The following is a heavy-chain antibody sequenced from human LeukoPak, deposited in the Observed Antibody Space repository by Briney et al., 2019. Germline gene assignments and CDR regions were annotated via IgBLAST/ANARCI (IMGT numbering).Heavy chain of an antibody. D-gene: IGHD3-3*01. J-gene: IGHJ4*02. CDR1: GFTFSSYA. V-gene: IGHV3-23*01. CDR2: ISGSGGST. CDR3: VTARGEAPRGRWSGYFDY. Sequence: GGSLRLSCAASGFTFSSYAMSWVRQAPGKGLEWVSAISGSGGSTYYADSVKGRFTISRDNSKNTLYLQMNSLRAEDTAVYYCVTARGEAPRGRWSGYFDYWGQGTLVTVSS.